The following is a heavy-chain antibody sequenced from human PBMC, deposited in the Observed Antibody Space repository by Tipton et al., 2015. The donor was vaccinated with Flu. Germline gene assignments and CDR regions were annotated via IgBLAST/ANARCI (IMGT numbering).Heavy chain of an antibody. CDR1: GYSIRSGYH. D-gene: IGHD3/OR15-3a*01. CDR2: AHPTGST. Sequence: TLSLTCAVSGYSIRSGYHWGWIRQPPGKGLEWIGGAHPTGSTRYNPSLESRVTISVDTSENQFFLKLTSVTAADTAVYYCARGGTLGLAGYWGQGTLVTVSS. CDR3: ARGGTLGLAGY. J-gene: IGHJ4*02. V-gene: IGHV4-38-2*01.